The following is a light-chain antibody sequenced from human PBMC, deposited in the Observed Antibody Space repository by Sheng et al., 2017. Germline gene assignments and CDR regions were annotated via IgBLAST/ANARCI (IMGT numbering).Light chain of an antibody. CDR3: HQYFSYPRT. V-gene: IGKV1-8*01. J-gene: IGKJ3*01. CDR1: QHIHGF. Sequence: AIRMTQSPSFSASTGDRVTITCRASQHIHGFLAWYQQKPGKPPKLLIYAASTLQSDVPSRFSGSGFGTDFTLTISSLQSEDFASYYCHQYFSYPRTFGPGTNWISN. CDR2: AAS.